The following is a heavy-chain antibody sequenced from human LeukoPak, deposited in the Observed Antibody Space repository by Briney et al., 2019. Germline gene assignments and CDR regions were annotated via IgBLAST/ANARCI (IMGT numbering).Heavy chain of an antibody. CDR3: ARRYCSGGSCYFDY. V-gene: IGHV4-31*03. CDR1: GVSISSGGYY. J-gene: IGHJ4*02. D-gene: IGHD2-15*01. Sequence: PSQTLSLTCTVSGVSISSGGYYWSWIRQHPGKGLEWIGYIYYSGSTYYNPSLKSRVTISVDTSKNQFSLKLSSVTAADTAVYYCARRYCSGGSCYFDYWGQGTLVTVSS. CDR2: IYYSGST.